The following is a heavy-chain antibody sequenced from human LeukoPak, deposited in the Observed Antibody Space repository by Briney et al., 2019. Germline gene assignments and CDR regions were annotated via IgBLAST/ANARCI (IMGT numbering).Heavy chain of an antibody. D-gene: IGHD1-26*01. Sequence: SQTLSLTCTVAGVSISSGDYYWTWTRQHPGKGLEWIGYIYYNGGTYYNPSLKSQVTISADTSKNQFSLKLTSVTGADTAMYYCVRSRNSEQYSFDYWGQGVLVTVSS. J-gene: IGHJ4*02. CDR3: VRSRNSEQYSFDY. CDR1: GVSISSGDYY. CDR2: IYYNGGT. V-gene: IGHV4-31*01.